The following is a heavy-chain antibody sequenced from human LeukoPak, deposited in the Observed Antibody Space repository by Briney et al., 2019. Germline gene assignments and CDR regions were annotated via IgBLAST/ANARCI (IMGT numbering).Heavy chain of an antibody. CDR2: ISSTSSYI. Sequence: GGSLRLSCAASGFTFSSYRMNWVRQAPGKGLEWVSSISSTSSYIYYADSVKGRFTISRDNAKNSLYLQMNSLRAEDTAVYYCARIGDSSGTDAFDIWGQGTMVTVSS. CDR3: ARIGDSSGTDAFDI. CDR1: GFTFSSYR. V-gene: IGHV3-21*01. J-gene: IGHJ3*02. D-gene: IGHD3-22*01.